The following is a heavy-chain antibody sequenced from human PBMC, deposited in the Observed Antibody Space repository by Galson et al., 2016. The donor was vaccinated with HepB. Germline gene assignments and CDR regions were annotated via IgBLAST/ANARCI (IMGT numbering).Heavy chain of an antibody. Sequence: SLRLSCAASGFTFSNAWMSWVRQAPGKGLEWVAVISYDGTKKYYGDSVKGRFTISRGNSKNTLYLQMNSLRTEDTAVYYCARDANGQWLTYFYYGVDVWGQGTTVTVSS. D-gene: IGHD6-19*01. J-gene: IGHJ6*02. CDR3: ARDANGQWLTYFYYGVDV. CDR2: ISYDGTKK. V-gene: IGHV3-30-3*01. CDR1: GFTFSNAW.